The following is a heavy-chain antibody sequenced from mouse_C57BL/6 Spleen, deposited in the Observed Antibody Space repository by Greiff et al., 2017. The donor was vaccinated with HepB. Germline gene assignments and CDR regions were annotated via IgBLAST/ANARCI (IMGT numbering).Heavy chain of an antibody. Sequence: EVHLVESGPGLVKPSQSLSLTCSVTGYSIPSGYYWNWIRQFPGNKLEWMGYISYDGSNNYNPSLKNRISITRDTSKNQFFLKLNSVTTEDTATYYCASGQVYFDYWGQGTTLTVSS. CDR1: GYSIPSGYY. V-gene: IGHV3-6*01. D-gene: IGHD3-3*01. CDR2: ISYDGSN. CDR3: ASGQVYFDY. J-gene: IGHJ2*01.